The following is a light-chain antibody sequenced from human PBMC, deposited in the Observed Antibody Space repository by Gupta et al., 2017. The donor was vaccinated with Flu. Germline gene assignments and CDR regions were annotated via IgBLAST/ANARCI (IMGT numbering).Light chain of an antibody. CDR3: QQYGSAPPMYT. Sequence: EFVLTQSPSTLSLSPGERATLSCRASQSLSSGYLAWFQQKPGQTPRLLIYGTSFRATGIPDRFSATGSGTDFTLTITRLEPEDFAVYYCQQYGSAPPMYTFGQGSKVEIK. CDR2: GTS. J-gene: IGKJ2*01. CDR1: QSLSSGY. V-gene: IGKV3-20*01.